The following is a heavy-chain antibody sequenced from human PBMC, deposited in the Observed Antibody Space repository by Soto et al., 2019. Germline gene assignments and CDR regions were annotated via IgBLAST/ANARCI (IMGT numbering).Heavy chain of an antibody. D-gene: IGHD3-16*02. CDR1: GGSFSDHY. CDR3: ARGVVNDYVWGSYRYTFDY. CDR2: INPSGST. J-gene: IGHJ4*02. V-gene: IGHV4-34*01. Sequence: ETRSLTCAVDGGSFSDHYRGWIRQPPGKGLEWTGEINPSGSTNYNPSLKSRVTISLDTSKNQFSLKLSSVTAADTAVYYCARGVVNDYVWGSYRYTFDYWGQGTLVTVP.